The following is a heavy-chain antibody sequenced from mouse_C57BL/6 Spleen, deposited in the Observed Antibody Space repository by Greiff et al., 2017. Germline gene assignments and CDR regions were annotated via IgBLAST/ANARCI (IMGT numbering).Heavy chain of an antibody. J-gene: IGHJ4*01. CDR3: ARSGAMVTTERGKNYAMDY. CDR2: IDPEDGET. Sequence: EVQLQQSGAELVKPGASVKLSCTASGFNIKDYYMHWVKQRTEQGLEWIGRIDPEDGETKYAPKFQGKATITADTSSNTAYLQLSSLTSEDTAVYYCARSGAMVTTERGKNYAMDYWGQGTSVTVSS. V-gene: IGHV14-2*01. D-gene: IGHD2-2*01. CDR1: GFNIKDYY.